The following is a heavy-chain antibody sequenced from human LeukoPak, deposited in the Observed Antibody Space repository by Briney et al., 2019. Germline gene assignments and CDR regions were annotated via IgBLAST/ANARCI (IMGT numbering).Heavy chain of an antibody. J-gene: IGHJ4*02. CDR1: GGTFTSYT. CDR3: ARDRVGAQDY. Sequence: SVKVSCKASGGTFTSYTISWVRQAPGQGLEWRGRIIPILGIANYAQKFQGRVTITAYKSTSTAYMELSSLKSEDTALYYCARDRVGAQDYWGQGTLVTVSS. CDR2: IIPILGIA. D-gene: IGHD1-26*01. V-gene: IGHV1-69*04.